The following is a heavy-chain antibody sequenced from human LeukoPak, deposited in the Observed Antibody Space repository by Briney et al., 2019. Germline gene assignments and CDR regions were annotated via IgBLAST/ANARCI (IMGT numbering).Heavy chain of an antibody. Sequence: SVKVSCKASGGTFSSYAISWVRQAPEQGLEWMGGIIPIFGTANYAQKFQGRVTITADESTSTAYMELSSLRSEDTAVYYCAGGASLRYYYDSSAQGYFDYWGQGTLVTVSS. J-gene: IGHJ4*02. CDR3: AGGASLRYYYDSSAQGYFDY. V-gene: IGHV1-69*13. CDR1: GGTFSSYA. D-gene: IGHD3-22*01. CDR2: IIPIFGTA.